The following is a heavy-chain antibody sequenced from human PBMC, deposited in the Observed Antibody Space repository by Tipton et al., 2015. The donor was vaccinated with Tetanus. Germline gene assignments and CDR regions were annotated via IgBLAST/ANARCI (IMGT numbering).Heavy chain of an antibody. D-gene: IGHD1-14*01. V-gene: IGHV4-59*01. CDR3: ARGTGDY. J-gene: IGHJ4*02. Sequence: TLSLTCTVSGVSMIDSYWNWIRQPAGKGLEWIGYIYHSGSPYYNPSLKSRVTLSVDTAKNQFSLKLSSVTAADTAVYYCARGTGDYWGQGTLVTVSS. CDR2: IYHSGSP. CDR1: GVSMIDSY.